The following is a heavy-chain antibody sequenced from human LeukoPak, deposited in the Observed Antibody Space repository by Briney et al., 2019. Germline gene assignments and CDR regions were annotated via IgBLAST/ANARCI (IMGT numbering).Heavy chain of an antibody. J-gene: IGHJ4*02. Sequence: SETLSLTCTVSGGSISSGSYYWSWIRQPAGKGLEWIGRIYTSGSTNYNPSLKSRVTISVDTSKNQFSLKLSSVTAADTAVYYCARHSIVVVPAAIYYWGQGTLVTVSS. V-gene: IGHV4-61*02. D-gene: IGHD2-2*02. CDR3: ARHSIVVVPAAIYY. CDR1: GGSISSGSYY. CDR2: IYTSGST.